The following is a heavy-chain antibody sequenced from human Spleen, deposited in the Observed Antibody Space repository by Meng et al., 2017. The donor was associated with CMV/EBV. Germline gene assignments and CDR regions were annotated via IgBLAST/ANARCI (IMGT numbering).Heavy chain of an antibody. V-gene: IGHV4-59*01. Sequence: GSLRLSCTVSGDSISGYYWSWIRQPPGKGLEWIAYIYYSGSTNYNPSRKSRVTLSVDTSKNQLSLRLNSVTVADTAVYYCAKAPGLSSSSYFDLWGRGTLVTVSS. CDR1: GDSISGYY. J-gene: IGHJ4*02. D-gene: IGHD6-6*01. CDR2: IYYSGST. CDR3: AKAPGLSSSSYFDL.